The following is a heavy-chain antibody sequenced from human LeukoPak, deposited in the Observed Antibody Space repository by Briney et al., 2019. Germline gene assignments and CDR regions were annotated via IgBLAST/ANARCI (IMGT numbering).Heavy chain of an antibody. CDR1: GGTFISYA. J-gene: IGHJ4*02. V-gene: IGHV1-69*13. Sequence: ASVKVSCKASGGTFISYAISWVRQAPGQGLEWMGGIIPIFGTANYAQKFQGRVTITADESTSTAYMELSSLRSEDTAVYYCARGDLNDYGDYVDSFDYWGQGTLVTVSS. CDR3: ARGDLNDYGDYVDSFDY. CDR2: IIPIFGTA. D-gene: IGHD4-17*01.